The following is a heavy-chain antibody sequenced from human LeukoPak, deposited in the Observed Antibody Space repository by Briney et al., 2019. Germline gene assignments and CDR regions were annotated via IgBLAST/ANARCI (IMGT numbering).Heavy chain of an antibody. CDR1: GFTFSSYS. V-gene: IGHV3-48*04. CDR2: ISSSSSTI. J-gene: IGHJ3*02. Sequence: PGGSLRLSCAASGFTFSSYSMNWVRQAPGKGLEWVSYISSSSSTIYYADSVKGRFTISRDNAKNSLYLQMNSLRAEDTAVYYCARGLRSLPRDAFDIWGQGTMVTVSS. CDR3: ARGLRSLPRDAFDI. D-gene: IGHD5-12*01.